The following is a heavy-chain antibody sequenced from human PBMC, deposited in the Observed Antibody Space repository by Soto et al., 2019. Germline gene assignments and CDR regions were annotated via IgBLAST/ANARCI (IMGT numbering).Heavy chain of an antibody. Sequence: SVTVSCKASGGTFSSYAISWVRQAPGQGLEWMGGIIPIFGTANYAQKFQGRVTITADESTSTAYMELSSLRSEDTAVYYCARSMIVDPYYYYGMDVWGQGTTVTVSS. D-gene: IGHD3-22*01. CDR3: ARSMIVDPYYYYGMDV. V-gene: IGHV1-69*13. CDR1: GGTFSSYA. CDR2: IIPIFGTA. J-gene: IGHJ6*02.